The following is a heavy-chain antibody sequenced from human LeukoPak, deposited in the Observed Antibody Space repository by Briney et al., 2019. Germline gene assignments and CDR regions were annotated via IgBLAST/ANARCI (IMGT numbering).Heavy chain of an antibody. J-gene: IGHJ6*02. Sequence: SQTLSLTCAVSGGSISSGTHYWNRIRQHPGQGLEWIVHIYNTGSAYYNPSLMSRVSISIDTSENQFSLKLSSVTAADTAVYYCASTHCASPSCYSYYYSGLDVWGQGTTVIVSS. CDR2: IYNTGSA. V-gene: IGHV4-31*11. CDR1: GGSISSGTHY. CDR3: ASTHCASPSCYSYYYSGLDV. D-gene: IGHD2-2*01.